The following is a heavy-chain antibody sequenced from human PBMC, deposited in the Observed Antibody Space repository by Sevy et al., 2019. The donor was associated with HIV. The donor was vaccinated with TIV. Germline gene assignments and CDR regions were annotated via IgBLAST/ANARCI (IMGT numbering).Heavy chain of an antibody. CDR2: IRSKANSYAT. J-gene: IGHJ4*02. CDR1: GFTFSGSA. D-gene: IGHD3-10*01. CDR3: TRHWRGFGY. V-gene: IGHV3-73*01. Sequence: GGSLRLSCAASGFTFSGSAMHWVRQASGKGLEWVGRIRSKANSYATAYAASVKGRFTISRDDSKNTAYLQMNSLKTEDTVVYYCTRHWRGFGYWGQGTLVTVSS.